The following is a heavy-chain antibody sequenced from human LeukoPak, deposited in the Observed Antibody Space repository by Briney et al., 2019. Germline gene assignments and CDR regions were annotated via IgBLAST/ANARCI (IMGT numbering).Heavy chain of an antibody. V-gene: IGHV4-34*01. Sequence: SETLSLTCAVYGGSFSGYYWSWIRQPPGKGLEWIGEINHSGSTNYNPSLKSRVTISVDTSKNQLSLKLSSVTAADTAVYYCAKGYFDWLPDYWGQGTLVTVSS. D-gene: IGHD3-9*01. CDR2: INHSGST. J-gene: IGHJ4*02. CDR1: GGSFSGYY. CDR3: AKGYFDWLPDY.